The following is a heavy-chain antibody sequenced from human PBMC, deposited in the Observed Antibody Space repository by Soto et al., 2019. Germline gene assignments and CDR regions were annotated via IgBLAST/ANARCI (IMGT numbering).Heavy chain of an antibody. D-gene: IGHD3-9*01. Sequence: SETLSLTCSVSDDSINSDKYYWGWIRRPPGKGLEWIGSVYYRGNAYYNPSLQTRVTISLDKSKSQFSLKLNSVTAADSAVYFCARLEGLATISYYFDFWGPGALVTVSS. V-gene: IGHV4-39*01. CDR3: ARLEGLATISYYFDF. CDR1: DDSINSDKYY. J-gene: IGHJ4*02. CDR2: VYYRGNA.